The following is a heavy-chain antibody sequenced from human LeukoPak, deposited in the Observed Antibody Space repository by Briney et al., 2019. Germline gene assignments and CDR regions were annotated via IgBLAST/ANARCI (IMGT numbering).Heavy chain of an antibody. J-gene: IGHJ4*02. Sequence: SVKVSCKASGGTFSSHAISWVRQAPGQGLEWMGGIIPIFGTANYAQKFQGRVTITADKSTSTAYMELSSLRSEDTAVYYCAVEGGSYHSQFDYWGQGTLVTVSS. CDR3: AVEGGSYHSQFDY. V-gene: IGHV1-69*06. CDR2: IIPIFGTA. CDR1: GGTFSSHA. D-gene: IGHD1-26*01.